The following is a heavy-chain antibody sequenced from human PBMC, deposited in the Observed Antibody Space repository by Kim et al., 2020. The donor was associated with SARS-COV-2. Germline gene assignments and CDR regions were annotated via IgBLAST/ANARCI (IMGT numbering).Heavy chain of an antibody. V-gene: IGHV3-21*01. J-gene: IGHJ1*01. D-gene: IGHD4-17*01. Sequence: YADSVKGRFTISRDNAKNSLYLQMNSLRAEDTAVYYCARAGGDYGGKIQHWGQGTLVTVSS. CDR3: ARAGGDYGGKIQH.